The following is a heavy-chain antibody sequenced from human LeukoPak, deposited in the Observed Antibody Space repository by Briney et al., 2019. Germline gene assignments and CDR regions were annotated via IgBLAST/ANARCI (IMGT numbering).Heavy chain of an antibody. Sequence: GESLKISCKGSGYSFTSYWIGWVRQMPGKGLGGMGIIYPGDSDTRYSPSFQGQVTISADKSISTAYLQWSSLKASDTAMYYCARVYCSSTSCYTFDYWGQGTLVTVSS. D-gene: IGHD2-2*02. CDR3: ARVYCSSTSCYTFDY. CDR1: GYSFTSYW. V-gene: IGHV5-51*01. CDR2: IYPGDSDT. J-gene: IGHJ4*02.